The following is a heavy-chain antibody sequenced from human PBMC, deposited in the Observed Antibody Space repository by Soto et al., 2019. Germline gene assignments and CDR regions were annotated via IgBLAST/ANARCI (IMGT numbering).Heavy chain of an antibody. J-gene: IGHJ6*02. D-gene: IGHD1-26*01. CDR2: IRSKAYGGTT. V-gene: IGHV3-49*04. Sequence: QPGGSLRLSCTASGFTFGDYAMSWVRQAPGKGLEWVGFIRSKAYGGTTEYAASVKGRFTISRDDSKSIAYLQMNSLKTEDTAVYYCTRGSSRSYYNYYYGMDVWGQGTTVTVSS. CDR1: GFTFGDYA. CDR3: TRGSSRSYYNYYYGMDV.